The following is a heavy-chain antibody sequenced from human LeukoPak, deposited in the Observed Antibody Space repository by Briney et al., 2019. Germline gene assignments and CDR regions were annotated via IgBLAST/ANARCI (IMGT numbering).Heavy chain of an antibody. D-gene: IGHD3-22*01. CDR3: ARRYDSSGYYYY. J-gene: IGHJ4*02. Sequence: SVTLSCTASGGTFSSYAISWVRQAPGQGLEWMGGIIPIFGTANYAQKFQGRVTITADESTSTAYMELSSLRSEDTAVYYCARRYDSSGYYYYWGQGTLVTVSS. V-gene: IGHV1-69*01. CDR2: IIPIFGTA. CDR1: GGTFSSYA.